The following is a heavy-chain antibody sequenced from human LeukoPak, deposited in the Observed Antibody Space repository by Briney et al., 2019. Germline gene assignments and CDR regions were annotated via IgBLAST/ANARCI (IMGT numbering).Heavy chain of an antibody. Sequence: SETLSLTCTVSGGSISSYYWSWIRQPPGKGLEWIGSIYYSGSTYYNPSLKSRVTISVDTSKNQFSLKLSSVTAADTAVYYCARGIAAAFDIWGQGTMVTVSS. D-gene: IGHD6-25*01. CDR3: ARGIAAAFDI. J-gene: IGHJ3*02. V-gene: IGHV4-39*07. CDR2: IYYSGST. CDR1: GGSISSYY.